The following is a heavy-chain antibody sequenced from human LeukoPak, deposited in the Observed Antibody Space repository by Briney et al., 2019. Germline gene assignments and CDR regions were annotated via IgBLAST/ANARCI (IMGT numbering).Heavy chain of an antibody. D-gene: IGHD5-18*01. CDR2: FSYNSGSI. CDR3: AKVGPVSSYGFGFFND. V-gene: IGHV3-9*01. J-gene: IGHJ4*02. CDR1: GFTFDDYA. Sequence: SLRLSCSASGFTFDDYAMHWVRQAPGKGLEWVSGFSYNSGSINYAESVKGRFTISRDNAKNSLYLQMSSLAVEDTALYYCAKVGPVSSYGFGFFNDWGRGTLVTVSS.